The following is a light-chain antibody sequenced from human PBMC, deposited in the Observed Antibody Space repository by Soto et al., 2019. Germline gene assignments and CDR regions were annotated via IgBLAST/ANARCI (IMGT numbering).Light chain of an antibody. CDR3: CSYAGSDV. CDR1: SSDVGGYNY. V-gene: IGLV2-11*01. J-gene: IGLJ1*01. Sequence: QSALTQPRSVSGSPGQSVTISCTGTSSDVGGYNYVSWYQQHPGKAPKLMLYDVTKRPSGVPDRFSGSKSGNTASLTISGLQAEDEADYYCCSYAGSDVFGTGTKLTVL. CDR2: DVT.